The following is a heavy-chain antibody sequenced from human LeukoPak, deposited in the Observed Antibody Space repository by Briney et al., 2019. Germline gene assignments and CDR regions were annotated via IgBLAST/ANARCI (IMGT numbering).Heavy chain of an antibody. Sequence: SETLSLTCTVSGGSISSSSYYWGWIRQPPGKGLEWIGSIYYSGSTYYNPSLKSRVTISVDTSKNQFSLKLSSVTAADTAVYYCATWGVATNYFDYWGQGTLITVSS. V-gene: IGHV4-39*01. D-gene: IGHD5-12*01. J-gene: IGHJ4*02. CDR2: IYYSGST. CDR3: ATWGVATNYFDY. CDR1: GGSISSSSYY.